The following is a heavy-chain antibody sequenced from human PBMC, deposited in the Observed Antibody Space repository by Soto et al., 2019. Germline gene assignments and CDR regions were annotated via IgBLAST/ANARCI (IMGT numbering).Heavy chain of an antibody. D-gene: IGHD6-13*01. CDR2: INPNGGST. CDR1: GYTFTGYY. CDR3: ARDLAAADY. V-gene: IGHV1-46*01. J-gene: IGHJ4*02. Sequence: KKSAASVKVSCKASGYTFTGYYMHWVRQAPGQGLEWMGIINPNGGSTNYAQKFRGRVTMARDTSTSTVYMDLSSLRSDDTAVYYCARDLAAADYWGQGTLVTVSS.